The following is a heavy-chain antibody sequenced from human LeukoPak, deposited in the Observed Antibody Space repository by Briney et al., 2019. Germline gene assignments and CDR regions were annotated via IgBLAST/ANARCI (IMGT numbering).Heavy chain of an antibody. V-gene: IGHV3-15*01. J-gene: IGHJ4*02. D-gene: IGHD2-15*01. Sequence: KTGGSLRLSCAASEFTFSNDWMTWVRQAPGKGLEWVGRIKSKSDGGTTDYAAPVKGRFIISRDDSKNTLHLQMNSLKTEDTAMNYCADRGRGYWGQGTLVTVSS. CDR1: EFTFSNDW. CDR3: ADRGRGY. CDR2: IKSKSDGGTT.